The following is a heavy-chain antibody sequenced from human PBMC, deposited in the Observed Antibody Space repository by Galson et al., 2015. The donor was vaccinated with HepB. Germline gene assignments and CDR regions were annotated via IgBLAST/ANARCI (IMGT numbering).Heavy chain of an antibody. CDR3: ANKPPSSSWYID. D-gene: IGHD6-13*01. Sequence: SLRLSCAASGFTFSTYAMSWVRQPPGKGLGWVSAISAGGGSTYYADSVKGRFTISRDNSKNTLYLQMNSLRAEDTAVYYCANKPPSSSWYIDWGQGTLVTVSS. CDR1: GFTFSTYA. J-gene: IGHJ4*02. V-gene: IGHV3-23*01. CDR2: ISAGGGST.